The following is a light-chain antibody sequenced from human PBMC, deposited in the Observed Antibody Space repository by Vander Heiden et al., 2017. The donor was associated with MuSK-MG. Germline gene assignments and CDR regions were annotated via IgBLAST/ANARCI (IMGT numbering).Light chain of an antibody. J-gene: IGLJ2*01. CDR2: DVS. V-gene: IGLV2-14*01. Sequence: QSPLTQPTPVSGSPGPSITISCTGTSSDVGCYNYVSLYQQHPGTAPKLMIYDVSNRPSGVSNRFSGSKSGNTASPTISGLQAEDEADYYCSSYTSSSTLVFGGGTKLTVL. CDR3: SSYTSSSTLV. CDR1: SSDVGCYNY.